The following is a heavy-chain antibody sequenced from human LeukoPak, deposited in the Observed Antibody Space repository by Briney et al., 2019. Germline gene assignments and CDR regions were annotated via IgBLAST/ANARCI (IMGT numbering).Heavy chain of an antibody. J-gene: IGHJ4*02. CDR3: ARGRLTMVRGVIMSY. CDR2: INPNSGGT. V-gene: IGHV1-2*02. D-gene: IGHD3-10*01. Sequence: ASVKVSCKASGYTFTGYYMHWVRQAPGQGLEWMGWINPNSGGTNYAQKFQGRVTMTRDTSIGTAYMELSRLRSDDTAVYYCARGRLTMVRGVIMSYWGQGTLVTVSS. CDR1: GYTFTGYY.